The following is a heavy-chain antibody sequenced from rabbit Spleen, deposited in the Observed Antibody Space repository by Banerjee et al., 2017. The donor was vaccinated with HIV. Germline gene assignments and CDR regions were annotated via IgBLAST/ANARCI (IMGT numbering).Heavy chain of an antibody. CDR1: GVSFTSNYY. Sequence: QSLEESGGDLVKPGASLTLTCTASGVSFTSNYYMCWVRQAPGKGLEWIACIYIGSSGKTYYASWVNCRFTISKTSSTTVTLQMTSLTAADTAPYFCARDDNGGTFGFNLWGPGTLVTV. V-gene: IGHV1S40*01. CDR2: IYIGSSGKT. J-gene: IGHJ4*01. CDR3: ARDDNGGTFGFNL. D-gene: IGHD4-2*01.